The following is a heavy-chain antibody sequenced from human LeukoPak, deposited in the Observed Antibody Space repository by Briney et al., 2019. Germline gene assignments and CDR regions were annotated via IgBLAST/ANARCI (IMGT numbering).Heavy chain of an antibody. V-gene: IGHV1-69*13. CDR2: IIPFLGTT. CDR1: GGVFTTYA. J-gene: IGHJ4*02. Sequence: SVKVSCKASGGVFTTYAISWVRQAPGQGLEWMGGIIPFLGTTNYAQKFQGRVTITADETSRTAYMELPYLRSDDPAVYYCTIIPNVILFTHYFQYWGRRTLVSVSS. CDR3: TIIPNVILFTHYFQY. D-gene: IGHD2-21*01.